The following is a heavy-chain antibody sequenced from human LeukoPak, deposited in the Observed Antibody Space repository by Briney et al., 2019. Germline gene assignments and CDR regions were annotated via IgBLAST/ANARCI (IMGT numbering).Heavy chain of an antibody. CDR2: IYTSGST. CDR3: ARDRRTGTTFSFGY. CDR1: GGSISSGSYY. Sequence: SETLSLTCTVSGGSISSGSYYWSWIRQPAGKGLEWIGRIYTSGSTNYNPSLKSRVTISVDTSKNQFSLKLSSVTAADTAVYYCARDRRTGTTFSFGYWGQGTLVTVSS. V-gene: IGHV4-61*02. D-gene: IGHD1-7*01. J-gene: IGHJ4*02.